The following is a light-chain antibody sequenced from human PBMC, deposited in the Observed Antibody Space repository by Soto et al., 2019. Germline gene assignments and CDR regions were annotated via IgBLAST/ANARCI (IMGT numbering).Light chain of an antibody. V-gene: IGKV1D-12*01. CDR2: AAS. Sequence: DIQMTQYPYSVSASVGDRVTISCQASQGISRSLAWYQQKPGKAPKLLIYAASSLQSGVPSRFSGSGFGTDFTLTISSLQPEDSAIYYCQQADTFPITFGQGTRLEIK. J-gene: IGKJ5*01. CDR3: QQADTFPIT. CDR1: QGISRS.